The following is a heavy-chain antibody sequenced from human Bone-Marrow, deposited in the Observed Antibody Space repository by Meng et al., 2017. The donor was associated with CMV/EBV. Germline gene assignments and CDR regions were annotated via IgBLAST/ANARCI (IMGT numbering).Heavy chain of an antibody. D-gene: IGHD4-17*01. CDR3: ANFPLTMTTVTTGIN. CDR1: GFTFSSYS. CDR2: ISSSSSTI. Sequence: GESLKISCAASGFTFSSYSMNWVRQAPGKGLEWVSYISSSSSTIYYADSVKGRFTISRDNAKNSLYLQMNSLRAEDTAVYYCANFPLTMTTVTTGINWGQGTLVTVSS. V-gene: IGHV3-48*04. J-gene: IGHJ4*02.